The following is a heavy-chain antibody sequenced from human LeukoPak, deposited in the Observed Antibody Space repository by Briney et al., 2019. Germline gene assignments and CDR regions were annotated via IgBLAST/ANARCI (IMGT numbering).Heavy chain of an antibody. Sequence: PSQTLSLTCTVSGGSISSGSYYWNWIRQPAGKGLEWIGRIYSSGSTNYNPSLKSRVTISVDTSKNQFSLKLSSVTAADTAVYYCARGWTMVAEKSWGQGILVTVSS. D-gene: IGHD4/OR15-4a*01. J-gene: IGHJ4*02. CDR3: ARGWTMVAEKS. CDR1: GGSISSGSYY. CDR2: IYSSGST. V-gene: IGHV4-61*02.